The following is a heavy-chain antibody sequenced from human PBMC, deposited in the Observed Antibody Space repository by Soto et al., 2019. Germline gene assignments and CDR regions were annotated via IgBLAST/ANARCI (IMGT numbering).Heavy chain of an antibody. D-gene: IGHD2-15*01. V-gene: IGHV4-39*01. Sequence: QLQLQESGPGLVKPSETLSLTCTVSGDSITSNSYFWAWIRQPPGQGLEWIGSIYYSGSTYHNPSLKSRATISVARSTNQFSLKLNSVTAADAAVHYCARHCSVDHFDYWGQGALVTVSS. CDR3: ARHCSVDHFDY. CDR2: IYYSGST. CDR1: GDSITSNSYF. J-gene: IGHJ4*02.